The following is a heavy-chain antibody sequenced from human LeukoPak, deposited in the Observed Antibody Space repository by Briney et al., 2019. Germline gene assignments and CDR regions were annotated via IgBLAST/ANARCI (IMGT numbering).Heavy chain of an antibody. Sequence: ASVKVSCKASGYTFTGYYMHWVRQAPGQGLEWMGWINPNSGGTNYAQKFQGRVTMTRDTSISTAYMELSRLRSDDTAVYYCAREGGVRVVRGVIIGRHGAFDIWGQGTMVTVSS. CDR3: AREGGVRVVRGVIIGRHGAFDI. V-gene: IGHV1-2*02. D-gene: IGHD3-10*01. CDR1: GYTFTGYY. CDR2: INPNSGGT. J-gene: IGHJ3*02.